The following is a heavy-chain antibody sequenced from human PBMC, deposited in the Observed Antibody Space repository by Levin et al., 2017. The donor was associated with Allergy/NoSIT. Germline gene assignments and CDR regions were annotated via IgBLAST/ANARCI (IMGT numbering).Heavy chain of an antibody. J-gene: IGHJ6*02. D-gene: IGHD2-2*01. CDR3: ASDSSYCSSTSCYELYYYYGMDV. CDR1: GYTFTSYG. Sequence: ASVKVSCKASGYTFTSYGISWVRQAPGQGLEWMGWISAYNGNTNYAQKLQGRVTMTTDTSLSTAYMDLRSLTYDDTAVYYCASDSSYCSSTSCYELYYYYGMDVWGQGTTVTVS. CDR2: ISAYNGNT. V-gene: IGHV1-18*01.